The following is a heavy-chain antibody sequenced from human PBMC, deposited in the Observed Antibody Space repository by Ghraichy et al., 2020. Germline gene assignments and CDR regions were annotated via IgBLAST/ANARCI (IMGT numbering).Heavy chain of an antibody. J-gene: IGHJ3*02. D-gene: IGHD3-9*01. CDR1: GFTFTGYD. V-gene: IGHV1-8*01. CDR3: ATYDTRSEDAFEM. CDR2: MNPNGGNT. Sequence: ASVKVSCKASGFTFTGYDIEWVREAPGQRLEWLGWMNPNGGNTGYAQKFRGRVSMTRDTSIRTAYLELSRLTSEDTAVYYCATYDTRSEDAFEMWGQGTMVTVSS.